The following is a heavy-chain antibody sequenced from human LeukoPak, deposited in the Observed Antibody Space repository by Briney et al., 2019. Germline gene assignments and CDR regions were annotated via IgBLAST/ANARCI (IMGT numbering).Heavy chain of an antibody. CDR1: GGSISSHY. Sequence: PSETLSLTCTVSGGSISSHYWAWLRQPPEKGLEWIGWMFFTGDTNYNPSLKSRVTISVDHSKNQFSLQLTSVTAADTAVYYCAKEGNDYGANSIDYWGQGTLVTVSS. CDR3: AKEGNDYGANSIDY. J-gene: IGHJ4*02. V-gene: IGHV4-59*11. CDR2: MFFTGDT. D-gene: IGHD4-23*01.